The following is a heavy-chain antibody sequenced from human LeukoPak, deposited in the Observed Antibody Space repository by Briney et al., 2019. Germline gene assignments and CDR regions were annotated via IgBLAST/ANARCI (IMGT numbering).Heavy chain of an antibody. J-gene: IGHJ4*02. V-gene: IGHV3-66*04. CDR2: IYSGGSI. D-gene: IGHD4-23*01. CDR1: GLTVSSY. Sequence: GGSLRLSCAASGLTVSSYMSWVRPAPGTGLEWVSVIYSGGSIYYADSVKGRFTISKDKSKNTLYLQMNSLRAEDTAVYYCARPPYGGVDYWGQGTLVTVSS. CDR3: ARPPYGGVDY.